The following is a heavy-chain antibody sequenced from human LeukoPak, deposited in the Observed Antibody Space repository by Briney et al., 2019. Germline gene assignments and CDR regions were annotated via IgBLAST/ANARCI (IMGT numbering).Heavy chain of an antibody. D-gene: IGHD5-12*01. J-gene: IGHJ4*02. CDR3: ARGTHTSGYDWEYYFDY. Sequence: ASVKVSCKASGYTFTSCDINWVRQATGQGLEWMGWMNPNSGNTGYAQKFQGRVTMTRNTSISTAYMELSSLRSEDTAVYYCARGTHTSGYDWEYYFDYWGQGTLVTVSS. CDR2: MNPNSGNT. V-gene: IGHV1-8*01. CDR1: GYTFTSCD.